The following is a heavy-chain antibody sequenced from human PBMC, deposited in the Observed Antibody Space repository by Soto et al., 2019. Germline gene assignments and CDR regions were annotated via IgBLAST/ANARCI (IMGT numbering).Heavy chain of an antibody. CDR3: AKVGALGYCSSTSCNYYYIDV. CDR2: ISGSGGST. V-gene: IGHV3-23*01. Sequence: GSLRLSCAASGFTFSSYAMSWVRQAPGKGLEWVSAISGSGGSTYYADSVKGRFTISRDNSKNTLYLQMNSLRAEDTAVYYCAKVGALGYCSSTSCNYYYIDVWGKGTTVTVSS. CDR1: GFTFSSYA. J-gene: IGHJ6*03. D-gene: IGHD2-2*01.